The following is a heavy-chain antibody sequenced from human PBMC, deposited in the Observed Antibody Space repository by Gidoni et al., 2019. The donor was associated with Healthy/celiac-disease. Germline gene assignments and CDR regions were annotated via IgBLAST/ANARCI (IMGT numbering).Heavy chain of an antibody. CDR3: ARLPHYDFWSGS. D-gene: IGHD3-3*01. Sequence: EVQLVQSGAEVIKPGESLRIPGKGSGYSFTSYWISWVRQMPGKVLEWMGRIDPSDSYANYSPSFQGHVTISADKSISTAYLQWSSLKASDTAMDYCARLPHYDFWSGSWGQGTLVTVSS. CDR2: IDPSDSYA. V-gene: IGHV5-10-1*01. CDR1: GYSFTSYW. J-gene: IGHJ5*02.